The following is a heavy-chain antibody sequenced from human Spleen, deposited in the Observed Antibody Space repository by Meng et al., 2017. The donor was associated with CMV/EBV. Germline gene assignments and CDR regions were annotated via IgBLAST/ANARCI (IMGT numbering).Heavy chain of an antibody. J-gene: IGHJ4*02. D-gene: IGHD5-12*01. Sequence: SGYTFTSYYMHWVRQAPGQGLEWMGWISPYTGDTNYAQKLQGRVTMTTDTSTSTVYMELSSLGSEDTALYYCARDMSESGHESHLFDYWGQGTLVTVSS. CDR3: ARDMSESGHESHLFDY. V-gene: IGHV1-18*04. CDR2: ISPYTGDT. CDR1: GYTFTSYY.